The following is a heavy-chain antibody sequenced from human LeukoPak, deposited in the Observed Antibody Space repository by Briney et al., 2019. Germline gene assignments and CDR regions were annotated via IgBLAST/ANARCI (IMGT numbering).Heavy chain of an antibody. CDR1: GGSISSGSYY. Sequence: SETLSLACTVSGGSISSGSYYWSWIRQPAGKGLEWIGRIYTSGSTNYNPSLKSRVTVSVDTSKNQFSLKLSSVTAADTAVYYCAGYGGNRFDYWGQGTLVTVSS. J-gene: IGHJ4*02. CDR2: IYTSGST. D-gene: IGHD4-23*01. CDR3: AGYGGNRFDY. V-gene: IGHV4-61*02.